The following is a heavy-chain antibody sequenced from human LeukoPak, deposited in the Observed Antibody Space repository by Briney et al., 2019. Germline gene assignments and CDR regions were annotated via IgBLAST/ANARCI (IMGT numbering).Heavy chain of an antibody. V-gene: IGHV3-33*01. D-gene: IGHD5-18*01. CDR2: IWYDGTNK. J-gene: IGHJ4*02. CDR1: GFSFSSYG. Sequence: GGSLRLSCAASGFSFSSYGMHWVRQAPGKGLEWVAVIWYDGTNKYYADSVKGRFTISRDNSKNTLYLQMNSLRAEDTAVYYCARDQRGFSYSEYYFDYWGQGTLVTVSS. CDR3: ARDQRGFSYSEYYFDY.